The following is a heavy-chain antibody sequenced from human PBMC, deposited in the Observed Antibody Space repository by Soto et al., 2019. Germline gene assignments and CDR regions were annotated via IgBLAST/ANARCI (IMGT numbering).Heavy chain of an antibody. CDR2: MSHSGGT. V-gene: IGHV4-34*01. Sequence: QVQLQQWGAGLLKPSETLSLTCAVYGGSVSGANYYWSWIRQPPGKGLEWIGEMSHSGGTHFNPSPKSRVTISVDTSTNQFSLKMSSVTAADTALYYCARVERGTATTGVDAFDIWGPGTMVTVSS. CDR3: ARVERGTATTGVDAFDI. CDR1: GGSVSGANYY. J-gene: IGHJ3*02. D-gene: IGHD1-1*01.